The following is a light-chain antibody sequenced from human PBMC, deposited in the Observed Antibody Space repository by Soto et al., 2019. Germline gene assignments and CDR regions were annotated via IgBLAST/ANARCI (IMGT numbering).Light chain of an antibody. J-gene: IGKJ4*01. Sequence: DIVMTQSPDSLAVSLGERATINCKSSQSVLYSSNNKNYLAWYQQKPGQPPKLLIFWASTRASGVPDRFSGSGSGTDFTLTISSLQAEDVALYYCQQYYSNPLTFGGGTRVEIQ. CDR3: QQYYSNPLT. CDR1: QSVLYSSNNKNY. CDR2: WAS. V-gene: IGKV4-1*01.